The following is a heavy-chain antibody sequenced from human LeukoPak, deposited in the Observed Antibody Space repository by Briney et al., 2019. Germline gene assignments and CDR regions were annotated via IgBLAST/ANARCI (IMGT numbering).Heavy chain of an antibody. CDR2: IGGDGRSR. J-gene: IGHJ4*02. CDR1: GFIFSDHW. V-gene: IGHV3-74*01. CDR3: VRGTVMDRGVDY. Sequence: GGSLRLSCAASGFIFSDHWMHWVRLVAGKGLVWVASIGGDGRSRWYADSVKGRFTSSRDSAKNTLHLQMDSLRAEDTAMYYCVRGTVMDRGVDYWGQGTLVIVSS. D-gene: IGHD5-18*01.